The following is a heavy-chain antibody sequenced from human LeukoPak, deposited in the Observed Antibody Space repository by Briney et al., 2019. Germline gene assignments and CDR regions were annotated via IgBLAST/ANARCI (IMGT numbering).Heavy chain of an antibody. CDR1: GFTFSDYY. J-gene: IGHJ4*02. CDR2: ISGSGSNI. CDR3: ASMGRDDYSNYGDY. V-gene: IGHV3-11*04. Sequence: PGGSLRLSCAASGFTFSDYYISWIRQAPGKGLEWLSYISGSGSNIYYADSVKGRFTISRDNAKNSLYLQMNSLRAEDTAVYYCASMGRDDYSNYGDYWGQGTLVTVSS. D-gene: IGHD4-11*01.